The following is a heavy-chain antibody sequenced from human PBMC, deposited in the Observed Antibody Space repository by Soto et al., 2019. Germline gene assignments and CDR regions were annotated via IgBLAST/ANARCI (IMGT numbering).Heavy chain of an antibody. CDR3: ARKGFFEVKIFGVVNYYGMDV. CDR1: GGTFSSYA. Sequence: QVQLVQSGAEVKKPGSSVKVSCKASGGTFSSYAISWVRQAPGQGLEWMGGIIPIFGTANYAQKFQGRVTITADKSTSTAYMELSSLRSEDTAVYYCARKGFFEVKIFGVVNYYGMDVWGQGTTVTVSS. J-gene: IGHJ6*02. V-gene: IGHV1-69*06. CDR2: IIPIFGTA. D-gene: IGHD3-3*01.